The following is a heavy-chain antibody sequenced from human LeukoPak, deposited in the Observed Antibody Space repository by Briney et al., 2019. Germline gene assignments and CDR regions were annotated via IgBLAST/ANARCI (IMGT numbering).Heavy chain of an antibody. V-gene: IGHV4-30-4*01. J-gene: IGHJ4*02. CDR1: GGSISSGGHY. CDR2: IFYGGST. Sequence: PSETLSLTCTVSGGSISSGGHYWSWVRQPPGKGLEWIGHIFYGGSTLYNPALMTRLTISEDTSNNQFSLGLTSLTAADTAVYFCARGRGYGYGIDYWGQGTLVTVSS. CDR3: ARGRGYGYGIDY. D-gene: IGHD5-18*01.